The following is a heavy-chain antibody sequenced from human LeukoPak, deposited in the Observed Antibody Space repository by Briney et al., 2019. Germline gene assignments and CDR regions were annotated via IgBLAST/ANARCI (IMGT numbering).Heavy chain of an antibody. J-gene: IGHJ4*02. CDR2: IGTAGDT. Sequence: GGSLTLPCAASGFTFSSYDMHRVRQATGKGLEWVSAIGTAGDTYYPGSVKGRFTISRENAKNSLYLQMNSLRAGDTAVYYCARDASGGLLYYWGQGTLVTVSS. D-gene: IGHD2/OR15-2a*01. V-gene: IGHV3-13*01. CDR1: GFTFSSYD. CDR3: ARDASGGLLYY.